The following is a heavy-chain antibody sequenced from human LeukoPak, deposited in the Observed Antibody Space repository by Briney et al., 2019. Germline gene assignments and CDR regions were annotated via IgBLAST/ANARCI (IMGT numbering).Heavy chain of an antibody. CDR3: AKPATISPRDY. J-gene: IGHJ4*02. D-gene: IGHD2-21*01. CDR2: ISGDGDHT. V-gene: IGHV3-23*01. Sequence: GGSLRLSCAASGFTFSSYAMNWVRQAAGKGLEWVSGISGDGDHTYYADSVKGRFTISRDNSKNTLSLQMSGLRAEDTAIYYCAKPATISPRDYWGQGTLVSVSS. CDR1: GFTFSSYA.